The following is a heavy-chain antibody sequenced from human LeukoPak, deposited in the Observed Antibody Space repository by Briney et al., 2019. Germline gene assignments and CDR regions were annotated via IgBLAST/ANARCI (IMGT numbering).Heavy chain of an antibody. CDR1: GGTFSSYA. Sequence: WASVKVSCKASGGTFSSYAISWVRQAPGQGLEWMGWIIPILGLANYAQKFQGRVTITPDKATSTAYMELRSLRSEDTAVYYCARGARFLEWSYDYYYYGMDVWGQGTTVTVSS. V-gene: IGHV1-69*04. J-gene: IGHJ6*02. D-gene: IGHD3-3*01. CDR2: IIPILGLA. CDR3: ARGARFLEWSYDYYYYGMDV.